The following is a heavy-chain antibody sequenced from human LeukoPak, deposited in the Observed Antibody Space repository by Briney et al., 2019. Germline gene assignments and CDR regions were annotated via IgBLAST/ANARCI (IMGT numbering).Heavy chain of an antibody. CDR3: ASTTHIIATDAFDI. Sequence: SGGSLRLSCAGSGFTFSIYDMNWVRQTPGKGPEWVAIISGSGGTTYYADSVKGRFTISRDNSKNTLYLQMNSLRAEDTAVYYCASTTHIIATDAFDIWGRGTMVTVSS. D-gene: IGHD3-10*01. J-gene: IGHJ3*02. CDR1: GFTFSIYD. V-gene: IGHV3-23*01. CDR2: ISGSGGTT.